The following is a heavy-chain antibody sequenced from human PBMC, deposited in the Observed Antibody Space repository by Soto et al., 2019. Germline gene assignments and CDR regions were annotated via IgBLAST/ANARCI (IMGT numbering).Heavy chain of an antibody. J-gene: IGHJ5*02. CDR1: GYTFTNYG. CDR3: SRVGRYYDILTGVYNWFDP. D-gene: IGHD3-9*01. V-gene: IGHV1-18*01. CDR2: ISAYNGNT. Sequence: EASVKVSCKASGYTFTNYGVSWVRQAPGQGLEWIGWISAYNGNTNYAQKLQGRVTMTTDTSTSTAFMELRSLRSDDTAVYYCSRVGRYYDILTGVYNWFDPWGQGTLVTVSS.